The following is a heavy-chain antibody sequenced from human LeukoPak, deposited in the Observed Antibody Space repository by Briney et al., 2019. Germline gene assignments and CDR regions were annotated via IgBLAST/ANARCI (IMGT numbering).Heavy chain of an antibody. CDR1: GGSISSGGYY. CDR3: ARHKFVRYSSWYPFDY. Sequence: KSSETLSLTCTVSGGSISSGGYYWSWIRQPPGKGLEWIGYIYHSGSTYYNPSLKSRVTISVDRSKNQFSLKLSSVTAADTAVYYCARHKFVRYSSWYPFDYWGQGTLVTVSS. D-gene: IGHD6-13*01. V-gene: IGHV4-30-2*01. J-gene: IGHJ4*02. CDR2: IYHSGST.